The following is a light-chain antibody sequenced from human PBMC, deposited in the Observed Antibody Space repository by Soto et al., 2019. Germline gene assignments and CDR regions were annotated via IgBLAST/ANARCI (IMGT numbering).Light chain of an antibody. J-gene: IGKJ1*01. V-gene: IGKV3-15*01. Sequence: EVVMTQSPAILSVSPGARATLSCRASQSVGINVAWYQQKHGQAPRLLIYGASTRATGSPDRFSGSGSATECTITPSSLPSEDGEVYDGQQYNDWPRTFGQGTKVDIK. CDR2: GAS. CDR1: QSVGIN. CDR3: QQYNDWPRT.